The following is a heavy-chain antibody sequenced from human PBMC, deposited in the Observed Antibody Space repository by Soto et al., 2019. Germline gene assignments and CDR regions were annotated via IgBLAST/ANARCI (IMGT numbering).Heavy chain of an antibody. CDR3: AKNPRPKITMVRGVAPDDAFDI. V-gene: IGHV4-31*03. CDR2: IYYSGST. J-gene: IGHJ3*02. Sequence: PSETLSLTCTVSGGSISSGGYYWSWIRQHPGKGLEWIGYIYYSGSTYYNPSLKSRVTISVDTSKNQFSLKLSSVTAADTAVYYCAKNPRPKITMVRGVAPDDAFDIWGQGTSVTVSS. CDR1: GGSISSGGYY. D-gene: IGHD3-10*01.